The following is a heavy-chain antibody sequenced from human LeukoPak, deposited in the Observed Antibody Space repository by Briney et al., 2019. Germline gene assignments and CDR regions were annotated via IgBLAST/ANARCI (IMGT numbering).Heavy chain of an antibody. V-gene: IGHV1-18*01. J-gene: IGHJ5*02. CDR2: ISAYNGNT. D-gene: IGHD3-10*01. Sequence: ASVKVSCKASGYTFTSYGICWVRQAPGQGLEWMGWISAYNGNTNYAQKLQGRVTMTTDTSTSTAYMELRSLRSDDTAVYYCARGSATMVRARIDPWGQGTLVTVSS. CDR1: GYTFTSYG. CDR3: ARGSATMVRARIDP.